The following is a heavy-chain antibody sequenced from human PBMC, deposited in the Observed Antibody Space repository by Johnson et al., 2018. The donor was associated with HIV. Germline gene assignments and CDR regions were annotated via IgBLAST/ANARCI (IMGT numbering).Heavy chain of an antibody. CDR2: IWYDGSNK. V-gene: IGHV3-30*19. J-gene: IGHJ3*02. D-gene: IGHD2-15*01. Sequence: QMLLVESGGGVVQPGRSLRLSCAASGFTFSNYGMHWVRQTPGKGLEWVAVIWYDGSNKYYADSVQGRFTISRDNSKNTLYLQMNSLRAEDTAVYYCARSVGYCSGGSCSPDAFDIWGQGTMVTVSS. CDR1: GFTFSNYG. CDR3: ARSVGYCSGGSCSPDAFDI.